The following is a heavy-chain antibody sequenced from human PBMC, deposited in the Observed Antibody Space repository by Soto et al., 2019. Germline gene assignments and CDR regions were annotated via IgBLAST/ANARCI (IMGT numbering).Heavy chain of an antibody. J-gene: IGHJ5*02. V-gene: IGHV4-4*07. Sequence: SETLSLTCIVSGGSISEKYWNWVRQPPGKGLEWIGLIFANGRTDYNPSLRSRVTMSVDASKNQFSLRLTSMTAADTAVYYCVASLAASGLNWLDPWGRGTLVTVSS. D-gene: IGHD6-13*01. CDR2: IFANGRT. CDR3: VASLAASGLNWLDP. CDR1: GGSISEKY.